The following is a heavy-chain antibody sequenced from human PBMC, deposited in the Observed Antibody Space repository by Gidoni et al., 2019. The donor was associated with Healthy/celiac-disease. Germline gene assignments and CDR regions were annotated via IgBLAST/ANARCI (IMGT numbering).Heavy chain of an antibody. V-gene: IGHV3-11*01. CDR1: GFTFSDYS. J-gene: IGHJ6*02. D-gene: IGHD6-6*01. CDR3: ARAVLRRRPQYSSYYYYGMDV. Sequence: QVQLVESGGGLVKPGGSLSSSCAASGFTFSDYSLCWIRPAPGKGLEWVSYISSSGSTIYYADSVKGRFTISRDNAKNSLYLQMNSLRAEDTAVYYCARAVLRRRPQYSSYYYYGMDVWGQGTTVTVSS. CDR2: ISSSGSTI.